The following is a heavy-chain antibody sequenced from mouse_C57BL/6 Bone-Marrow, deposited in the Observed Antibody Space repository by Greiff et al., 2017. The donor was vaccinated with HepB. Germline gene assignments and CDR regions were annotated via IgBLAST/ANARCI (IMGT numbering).Heavy chain of an antibody. J-gene: IGHJ2*01. CDR2: IHPNSGST. CDR1: GYTFTSYW. Sequence: QVQLQQPGAELVKPGASVKLSCKASGYTFTSYWMHWVKQRPGQGLEWIGMIHPNSGSTNYNEKFKSKATMTVDKSSSTAYMQLSSLTSEDSAVYYCARGIYYGNYYFDYWGQGTTLTVSS. V-gene: IGHV1-64*01. CDR3: ARGIYYGNYYFDY. D-gene: IGHD2-1*01.